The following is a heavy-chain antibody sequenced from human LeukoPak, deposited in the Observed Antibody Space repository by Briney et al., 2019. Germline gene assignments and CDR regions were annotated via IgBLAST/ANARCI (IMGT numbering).Heavy chain of an antibody. CDR2: INPNSGGT. Sequence: ASVKVSCKASGYTFTSYGISWVRQAPGQGLEWVGWINPNSGGTDYAQKFQGRVTMTRDTSISTAYMELTSLRSDGTAVYYCARGDLVRGYYYMDVWGKGTTVTVSS. V-gene: IGHV1-2*02. D-gene: IGHD6-6*01. CDR1: GYTFTSYG. J-gene: IGHJ6*03. CDR3: ARGDLVRGYYYMDV.